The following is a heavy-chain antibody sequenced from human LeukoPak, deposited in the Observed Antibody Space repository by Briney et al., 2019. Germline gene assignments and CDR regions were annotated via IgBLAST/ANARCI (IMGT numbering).Heavy chain of an antibody. D-gene: IGHD3-22*01. Sequence: PSETLSLTCAVSGSSITSGYYWGWIRQPPGKGLEWIGSIYYSGSTYYNPSLKSRVTISVDTSKNQFSLKLSSVTAADTAVYYCARQEYSYGSWYYYDSSGYSFDYWGQGTLVTVSS. CDR1: GSSITSGYY. V-gene: IGHV4-38-2*01. J-gene: IGHJ4*02. CDR3: ARQEYSYGSWYYYDSSGYSFDY. CDR2: IYYSGST.